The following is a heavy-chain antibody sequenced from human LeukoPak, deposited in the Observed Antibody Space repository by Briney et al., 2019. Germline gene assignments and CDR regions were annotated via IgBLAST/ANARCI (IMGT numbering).Heavy chain of an antibody. J-gene: IGHJ5*02. D-gene: IGHD2-21*02. Sequence: PSETLSLTCAVYGGSFSGYYWSWLRQPPGKGLEWIGEINHSGSTNYNPSLKSRVTISVDTSKNQFSLKLSSVTAADTAVYYCARAPAAGDDCIDPWGQGTLVTVSS. V-gene: IGHV4-34*01. CDR1: GGSFSGYY. CDR3: ARAPAAGDDCIDP. CDR2: INHSGST.